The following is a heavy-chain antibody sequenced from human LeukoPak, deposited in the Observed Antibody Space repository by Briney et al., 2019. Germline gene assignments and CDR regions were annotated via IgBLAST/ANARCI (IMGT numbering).Heavy chain of an antibody. Sequence: GASVKVSCKASGYTFTSYGISWVRQAPGQGLEWVGWISAYNGNTNYAQKLQGRVTMTTDTSTSTAYMELRSLRSDDTAVYYCARDLYGANYYGSGSCFDYWGQGTLVTVSS. CDR3: ARDLYGANYYGSGSCFDY. CDR2: ISAYNGNT. J-gene: IGHJ4*02. CDR1: GYTFTSYG. D-gene: IGHD3-10*01. V-gene: IGHV1-18*01.